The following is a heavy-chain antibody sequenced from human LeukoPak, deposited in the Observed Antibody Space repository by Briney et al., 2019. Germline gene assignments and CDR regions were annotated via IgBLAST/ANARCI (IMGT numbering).Heavy chain of an antibody. CDR1: GFTFSNHY. V-gene: IGHV3-72*01. CDR2: IRNKANTYTT. J-gene: IGHJ4*02. Sequence: GGSLRLSCAASGFTFSNHYMDWVRQAPGKGLDWVGRIRNKANTYTTEYAASVKGRFTFSRDESNNSLYLQMNSRKTEDTAVYYCTRIRTDTSGLDYWGQGTLVTVSS. CDR3: TRIRTDTSGLDY. D-gene: IGHD1/OR15-1a*01.